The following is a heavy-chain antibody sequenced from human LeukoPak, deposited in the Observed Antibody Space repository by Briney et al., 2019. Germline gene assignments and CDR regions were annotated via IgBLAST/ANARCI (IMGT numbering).Heavy chain of an antibody. D-gene: IGHD3-22*01. J-gene: IGHJ6*02. Sequence: GGSLRLSCGASGFTVSSNYMGWVRQAPGKGLEWVSGIYDGGNTYHGDSVKGRFIISRDNSKNTLYLQMSSLRVEDTAVYYCARGGYDMFLWGQGTTVTVSS. CDR3: ARGGYDMFL. CDR2: IYDGGNT. CDR1: GFTVSSNY. V-gene: IGHV3-66*01.